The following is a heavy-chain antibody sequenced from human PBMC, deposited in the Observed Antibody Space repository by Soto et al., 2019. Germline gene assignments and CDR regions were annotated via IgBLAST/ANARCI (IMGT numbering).Heavy chain of an antibody. V-gene: IGHV1-69*01. J-gene: IGHJ5*02. CDR1: GGNFTKYG. Sequence: QVQLVQSGAELKKPGSSVKVSCKASGGNFTKYGISWVRQAPGQGLEWMGGIIPRFGTTNYAQKFRGRVTVTADESTSTVYMELNSLRSEDTAMYYCARAHGTSWYNWFDPWGQGTLVTVSS. CDR2: IIPRFGTT. CDR3: ARAHGTSWYNWFDP. D-gene: IGHD1-26*01.